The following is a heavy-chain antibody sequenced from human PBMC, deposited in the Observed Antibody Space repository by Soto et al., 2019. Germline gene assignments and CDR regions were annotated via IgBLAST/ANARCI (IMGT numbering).Heavy chain of an antibody. Sequence: PSETLSLTCAVSGHSISSGYYWGWIRQPPGKGLEWIGSIYHSGSTYYNPSLKSRVTISVDTSKNQFSLKLSSVTAADTAVYYCARDTTRFYYYGSGTHHYYYYYGMDVWGQGTTVTVSS. J-gene: IGHJ6*02. D-gene: IGHD3-10*01. CDR2: IYHSGST. CDR3: ARDTTRFYYYGSGTHHYYYYYGMDV. V-gene: IGHV4-38-2*02. CDR1: GHSISSGYY.